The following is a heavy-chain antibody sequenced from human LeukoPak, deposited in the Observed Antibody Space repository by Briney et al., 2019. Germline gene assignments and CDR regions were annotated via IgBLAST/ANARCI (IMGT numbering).Heavy chain of an antibody. V-gene: IGHV1-69*13. J-gene: IGHJ5*02. CDR1: GGTFSSYA. D-gene: IGHD3-16*01. Sequence: SVKVSCKASGGTFSSYAISWVRQAPGQGLEWMGGIIPIFGTANYAQKFQGRVTITADESTSTAYMELSGLRSEDTAVYYCARDLGGNNWFDPWGQGTLVTVSS. CDR3: ARDLGGNNWFDP. CDR2: IIPIFGTA.